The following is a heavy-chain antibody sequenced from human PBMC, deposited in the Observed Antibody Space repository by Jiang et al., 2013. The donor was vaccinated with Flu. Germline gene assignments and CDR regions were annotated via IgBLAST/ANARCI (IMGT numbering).Heavy chain of an antibody. CDR1: GLSVSDNY. CDR2: IYGGGAT. V-gene: IGHV3-66*01. Sequence: RLSCAASGLSVSDNYMTWVRQAPGKGLEWVSIIYGGGATYYADSVRGRFTISRDTSKNTLFLHMNSLRADDTAVYYCARDRQVDASGYYYYYYGMDVWGQGTTVTVSS. J-gene: IGHJ6*02. CDR3: ARDRQVDASGYYYYYYGMDV. D-gene: IGHD5-12*01.